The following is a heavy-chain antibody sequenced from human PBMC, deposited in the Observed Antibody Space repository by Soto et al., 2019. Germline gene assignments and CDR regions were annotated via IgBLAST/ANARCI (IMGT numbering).Heavy chain of an antibody. CDR3: ARDKVGGATGN. CDR1: GYTFTSYG. V-gene: IGHV1-8*01. Sequence: QVQLVQSGAEVKKPGASVKVSCKASGYTFTSYGINWVRQATGQGLEWMGWMNTNSGNTVYAQKFQGRVTMTRHTCISTDYMELSSLTSEDTAVYYWARDKVGGATGNWGQGTLVTVSS. J-gene: IGHJ4*02. D-gene: IGHD1-1*01. CDR2: MNTNSGNT.